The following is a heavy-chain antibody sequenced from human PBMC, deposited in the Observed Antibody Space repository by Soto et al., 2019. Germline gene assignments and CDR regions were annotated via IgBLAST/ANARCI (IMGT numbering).Heavy chain of an antibody. CDR1: GYTFSSFY. D-gene: IGHD3-10*01. J-gene: IGHJ4*02. CDR2: INPSGDST. V-gene: IGHV1-46*01. CDR3: ARDWEFGY. Sequence: VASVKVSCKASGYTFSSFYMHWVRQAPGQGLEWMGVINPSGDSTTYAQRFQGRLSMTRDTSTSTLYMELSSLRSEDTAVYYCARDWEFGYWGQGTLVTVYS.